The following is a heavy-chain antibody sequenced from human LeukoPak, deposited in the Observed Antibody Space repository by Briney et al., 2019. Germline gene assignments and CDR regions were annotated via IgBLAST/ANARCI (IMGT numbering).Heavy chain of an antibody. Sequence: GGSLRLSCAASGFTFSDYYMSWIRQAPGKGLEWVSFIISTGNTKYYADSVKGRFTISRDNAKTSVYLQMNSLRAEDTAVYYCARDRDWGSYFDSWGQGTLVTVSS. CDR2: IISTGNTK. CDR3: ARDRDWGSYFDS. D-gene: IGHD7-27*01. V-gene: IGHV3-11*01. CDR1: GFTFSDYY. J-gene: IGHJ4*02.